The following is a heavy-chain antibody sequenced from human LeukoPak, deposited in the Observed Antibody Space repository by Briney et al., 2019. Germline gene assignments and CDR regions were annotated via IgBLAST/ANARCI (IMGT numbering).Heavy chain of an antibody. CDR3: ARGTGIAGFDP. CDR2: INHSGST. Sequence: SETLSLTCSVYSGSFSGYYWSWIRQPPGKGLEWIGEINHSGSTNYNPSLKSRVTISVDTSKNQFSLKLSSVTAADTAVYYCARGTGIAGFDPWGQGTLVTVSS. CDR1: SGSFSGYY. D-gene: IGHD3-10*01. J-gene: IGHJ5*02. V-gene: IGHV4-34*01.